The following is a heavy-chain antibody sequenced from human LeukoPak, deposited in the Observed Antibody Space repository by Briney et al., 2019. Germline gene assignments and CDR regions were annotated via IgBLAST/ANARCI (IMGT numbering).Heavy chain of an antibody. Sequence: PSETLSLTCAVHGGSFSGYYWSWIRQPPGKGLEWIGEINHSGSTNYNPSLKSRVTISVDTSKNQFSLKLSSVTAADTAVYYCARGRYYDFWSGYSDAFDIWGQGTMVTVSS. CDR2: INHSGST. CDR3: ARGRYYDFWSGYSDAFDI. D-gene: IGHD3-3*01. J-gene: IGHJ3*02. CDR1: GGSFSGYY. V-gene: IGHV4-34*01.